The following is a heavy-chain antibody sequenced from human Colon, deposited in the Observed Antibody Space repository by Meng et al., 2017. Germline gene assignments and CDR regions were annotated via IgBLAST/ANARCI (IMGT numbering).Heavy chain of an antibody. CDR2: IRSKGYSYAT. CDR3: SRSYTDDLDY. CDR1: GFTFSGSA. Sequence: GESLKIPCAASGFTFSGSAMHWVRQASGKGLEWVGRIRSKGYSYATAYAESVKGRFTISRDDSKNTAYLQMNSLKTEDTAVYYCSRSYTDDLDYWGQGTLVTVSS. V-gene: IGHV3-73*01. D-gene: IGHD3-16*01. J-gene: IGHJ4*02.